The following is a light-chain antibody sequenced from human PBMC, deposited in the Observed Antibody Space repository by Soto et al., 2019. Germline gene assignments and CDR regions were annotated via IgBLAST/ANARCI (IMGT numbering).Light chain of an antibody. Sequence: EIVLTQSPGTLSLSPGERATLSCRASQSVSSSLAWYQQRPGQAPRLLIYGTSSRATGIPDRFSGSGSGTDFTLTISRLEPEDFAVYFCQRYGSSPLITFGQGTRLEI. CDR1: QSVSSS. CDR3: QRYGSSPLIT. J-gene: IGKJ5*01. V-gene: IGKV3-20*01. CDR2: GTS.